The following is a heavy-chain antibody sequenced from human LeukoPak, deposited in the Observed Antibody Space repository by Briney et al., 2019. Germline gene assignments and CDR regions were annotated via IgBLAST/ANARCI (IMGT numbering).Heavy chain of an antibody. V-gene: IGHV3-33*01. J-gene: IGHJ4*02. CDR2: IWYDGSNK. CDR3: ARGSADGHFDY. Sequence: PGGSLRLSCAASGFTFSNYGMHWVRQAPGKGLEWVAIIWYDGSNKYYADSVKGRFSISRDNSKNTLYLQMNSLRAEDTAVYYCARGSADGHFDYWGQGTLVTVPS. CDR1: GFTFSNYG. D-gene: IGHD6-19*01.